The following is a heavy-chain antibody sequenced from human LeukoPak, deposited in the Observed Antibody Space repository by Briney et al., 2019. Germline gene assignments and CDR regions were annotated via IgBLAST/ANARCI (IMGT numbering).Heavy chain of an antibody. Sequence: PSETLSLTCTVSGGSISSYYWSWIRLPPGKGLEWIGYLSKSGNTNYSPSLESRVTIFGDTSKNQFFLKLSSVTAADTAMYYCARARYVNSFYAFDIWGQGTLVTVSS. CDR1: GGSISSYY. CDR2: LSKSGNT. V-gene: IGHV4-59*01. J-gene: IGHJ3*02. D-gene: IGHD3-9*01. CDR3: ARARYVNSFYAFDI.